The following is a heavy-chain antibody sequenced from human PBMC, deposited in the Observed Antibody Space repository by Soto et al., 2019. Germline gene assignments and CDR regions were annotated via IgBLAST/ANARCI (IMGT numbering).Heavy chain of an antibody. D-gene: IGHD6-19*01. J-gene: IGHJ4*02. CDR2: ISGSGGST. CDR1: GFTFSSYA. Sequence: GGSLRLSCAASGFTFSSYAMSWVRQAPGKGLEWVSAISGSGGSTYYADSVKGRFTISRDNSKNTLYLQMNSLRAEDTAVYYCAKEEGWYRVPGEGHVDYWGQGTLVTVSS. CDR3: AKEEGWYRVPGEGHVDY. V-gene: IGHV3-23*01.